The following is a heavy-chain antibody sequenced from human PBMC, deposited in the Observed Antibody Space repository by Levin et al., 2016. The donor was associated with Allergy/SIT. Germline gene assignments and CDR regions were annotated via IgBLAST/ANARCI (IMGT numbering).Heavy chain of an antibody. Sequence: WVRQAPGQGLEWMGIINPSGGGTSYAQRFQGRVTMTRDTSTSTVYMELSGLRSEDTAVYFCARAKGGYGWGYYYGMDVWGQGTTVTVSS. CDR3: ARAKGGYGWGYYYGMDV. V-gene: IGHV1-46*01. D-gene: IGHD2-8*02. J-gene: IGHJ6*02. CDR2: INPSGGGT.